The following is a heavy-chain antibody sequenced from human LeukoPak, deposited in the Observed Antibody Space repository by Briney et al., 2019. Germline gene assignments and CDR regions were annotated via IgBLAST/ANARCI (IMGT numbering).Heavy chain of an antibody. Sequence: SETLSLTCTVSGGSISSYYWSWIRQPPGEGLEWIGYISYSGSTNYNPSPKSRVSISVDTSKNQFSLKLSSVTAADTAVYYCARDPGGWPYYFDYWGQGTLVTVSS. CDR3: ARDPGGWPYYFDY. CDR2: ISYSGST. J-gene: IGHJ4*02. D-gene: IGHD1-26*01. CDR1: GGSISSYY. V-gene: IGHV4-59*01.